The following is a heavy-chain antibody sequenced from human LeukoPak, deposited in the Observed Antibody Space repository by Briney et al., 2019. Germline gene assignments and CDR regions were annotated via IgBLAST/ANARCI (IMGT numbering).Heavy chain of an antibody. J-gene: IGHJ4*02. CDR1: GFTFDDYA. D-gene: IGHD6-6*01. Sequence: GGSLRLSCAASGFTFDDYAMHWVRQAPGKGLEWVSGISWNSGSIGYADSVKGRFTISRDNAKNSLYLQMNSLRAEDMALYYCAKSAARQGLIDYWGQGTLVTVSS. CDR3: AKSAARQGLIDY. CDR2: ISWNSGSI. V-gene: IGHV3-9*03.